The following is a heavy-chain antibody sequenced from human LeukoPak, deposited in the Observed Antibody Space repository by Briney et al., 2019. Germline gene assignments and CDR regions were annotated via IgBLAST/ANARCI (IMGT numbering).Heavy chain of an antibody. CDR1: GGSISSSSYY. CDR3: ARIEYSSSSLHFDY. CDR2: IYYSGNT. V-gene: IGHV4-39*01. Sequence: SETLSLTCTVSGGSISSSSYYWGWIRQPPGKGLEWIGSIYYSGNTYYNPSLKSRVTISVDTSKNQFSLKLSSVTAADTAVYYCARIEYSSSSLHFDYWGQGALVTVSS. D-gene: IGHD6-6*01. J-gene: IGHJ4*02.